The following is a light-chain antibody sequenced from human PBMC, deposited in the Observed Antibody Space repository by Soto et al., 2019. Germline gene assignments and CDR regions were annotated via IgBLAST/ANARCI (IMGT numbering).Light chain of an antibody. CDR3: HSYAASHSGSYV. Sequence: QSALTQPPSVSGSPGQWVTISCTGTSTDVGGYNYVSWYQQFPGRAPKLLIYGVTKRPSGVPDRFSGSKSGTTASLTVSGLQAEDEADYYCHSYAASHSGSYVFGAGTKVTVL. CDR1: STDVGGYNY. V-gene: IGLV2-8*01. J-gene: IGLJ1*01. CDR2: GVT.